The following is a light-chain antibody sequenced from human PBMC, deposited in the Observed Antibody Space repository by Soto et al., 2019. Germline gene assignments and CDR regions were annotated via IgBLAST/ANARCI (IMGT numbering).Light chain of an antibody. CDR1: QSISNN. CDR2: DAS. Sequence: EILMTQSPATLSVSPRETATLSCRASQSISNNLAWYQQKPGQAPRLLIYDASTRATGIPARFSGSGSGTEFTLTISSLQSEDFAVYYCQQCNNWPPAFGQGTKLEI. CDR3: QQCNNWPPA. J-gene: IGKJ2*01. V-gene: IGKV3-15*01.